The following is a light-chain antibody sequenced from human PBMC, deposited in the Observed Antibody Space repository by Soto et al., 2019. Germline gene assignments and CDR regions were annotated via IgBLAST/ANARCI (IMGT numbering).Light chain of an antibody. CDR1: QDISTS. V-gene: IGKV1-9*01. J-gene: IGKJ2*03. Sequence: DIQLTQSPSFLSASVGDRVTVSCRASQDISTSLAWFQQKAGKVPQLLVYPASTLQDGVPSRFSGSGSGTYFTLTINNLQAEDFATYYCQHLRTYPFSFGQGTKLVIK. CDR3: QHLRTYPFS. CDR2: PAS.